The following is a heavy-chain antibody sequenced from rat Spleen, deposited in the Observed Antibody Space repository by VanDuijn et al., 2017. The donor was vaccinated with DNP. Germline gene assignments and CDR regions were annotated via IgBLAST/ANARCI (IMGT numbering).Heavy chain of an antibody. J-gene: IGHJ1*01. V-gene: IGHV4-2*01. Sequence: EVKLVESGGGLVQPGRSLKLSCAASGFKLNDYWMGWVRQAPGKGLEWIGEINKDSSTINYSPSLKDKFTISRDNAQNTLYLQMSKLGSEDTAIYYCARKLRHWYFDFWGPGTMVTVSS. D-gene: IGHD1-11*01. CDR2: INKDSSTI. CDR1: GFKLNDYW. CDR3: ARKLRHWYFDF.